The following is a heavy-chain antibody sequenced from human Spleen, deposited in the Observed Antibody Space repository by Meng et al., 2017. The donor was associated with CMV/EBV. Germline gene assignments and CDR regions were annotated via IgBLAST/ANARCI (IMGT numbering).Heavy chain of an antibody. CDR1: GFTFDSYS. CDR3: ARDSAFGEEIDY. CDR2: ISHDGSNK. Sequence: GESLKISCVASGFTFDSYSMNWVRQAPGKGLEWVAVISHDGSNKYYADSVQGRFTVSRHSSKSTVFLQMNSLRGEDTAVYYCARDSAFGEEIDYWGQGTLVTVS. D-gene: IGHD3-3*01. V-gene: IGHV3-30*04. J-gene: IGHJ4*02.